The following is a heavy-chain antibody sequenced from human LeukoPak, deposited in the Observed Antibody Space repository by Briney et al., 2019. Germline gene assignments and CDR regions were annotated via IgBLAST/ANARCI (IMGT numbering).Heavy chain of an antibody. Sequence: XSWVRQAPGQGLGWMGWISAYNGNTNYAQKLQGRVTMTTDTSTSTAYMELRSLRSDDTAVYYCARDGVGDGYVWGQGTLVTVSS. CDR3: ARDGVGDGYV. V-gene: IGHV1-18*01. CDR2: ISAYNGNT. J-gene: IGHJ4*02. D-gene: IGHD5-24*01.